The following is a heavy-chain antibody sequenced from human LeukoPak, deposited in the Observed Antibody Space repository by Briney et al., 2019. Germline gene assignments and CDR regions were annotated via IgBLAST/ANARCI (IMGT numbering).Heavy chain of an antibody. CDR1: GGSFNSFF. D-gene: IGHD3-10*01. CDR3: ARRGTWFDP. V-gene: IGHV4-4*09. CDR2: IYTSGDT. Sequence: SETLSLTCTVSGGSFNSFFWSWVRQPPGKGLEWIGYIYTSGDTYYSPSLKSRVTISLDTSKDQLSLRLISVTAADTAVYYCARRGTWFDPWGQGTLVTVSS. J-gene: IGHJ5*02.